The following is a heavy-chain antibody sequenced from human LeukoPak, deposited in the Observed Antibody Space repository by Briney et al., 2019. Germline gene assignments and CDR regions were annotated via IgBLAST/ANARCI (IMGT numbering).Heavy chain of an antibody. CDR2: IGAGGTFT. J-gene: IGHJ4*02. D-gene: IGHD2-2*01. V-gene: IGHV3-23*01. CDR1: GFTFSSYA. Sequence: GGSLRLSCTASGFTFSSYAMNWVRQAPGKGLEWVSGIGAGGTFTYYADSVKGRFTISRDNSKNTLYLQMNSLRAEDTAVYYCAKARFVVVPAAFDYWGQGTLVTVSS. CDR3: AKARFVVVPAAFDY.